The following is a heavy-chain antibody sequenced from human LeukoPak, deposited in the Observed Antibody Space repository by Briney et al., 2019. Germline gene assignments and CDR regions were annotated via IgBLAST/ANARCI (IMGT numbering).Heavy chain of an antibody. J-gene: IGHJ4*02. D-gene: IGHD4-23*01. CDR1: GGTFSSYA. V-gene: IGHV1-69*05. CDR2: IIPIFGTA. CDR3: ARSHNPDYGGNTRYFDY. Sequence: ASVTVSCTASGGTFSSYAISWVRQAPGQGLEWMGGIIPIFGTANYAQKFQGRVTITTDESTSTAYMELSSLRSEDTAVYYCARSHNPDYGGNTRYFDYWGQGTLVTVSS.